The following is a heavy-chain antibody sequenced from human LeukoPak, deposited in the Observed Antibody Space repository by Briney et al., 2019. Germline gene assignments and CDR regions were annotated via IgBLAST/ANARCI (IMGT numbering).Heavy chain of an antibody. CDR3: AQPPNPYGDYSTGRIEY. J-gene: IGHJ4*02. CDR2: IYPGDSDT. CDR1: GYSFTTYW. Sequence: GESLKISCKGSGYSFTTYWIGWVRQMPGKGLEWMGIIYPGDSDTRYSPSFQGQVTISADKSISTAYLQWSSLKASDTAMYYCAQPPNPYGDYSTGRIEYWGQGTLVTVSS. D-gene: IGHD4-17*01. V-gene: IGHV5-51*01.